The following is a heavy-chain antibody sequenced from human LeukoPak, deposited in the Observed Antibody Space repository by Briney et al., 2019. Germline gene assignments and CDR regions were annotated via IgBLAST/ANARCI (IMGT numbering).Heavy chain of an antibody. CDR1: GFTVSSNY. CDR3: ARVADYREYLDY. J-gene: IGHJ4*02. V-gene: IGHV3-66*01. CDR2: IYSGGST. Sequence: GGSLRLSCAASGFTVSSNYMSWARQAPGKGLEWVSVIYSGGSTYYADSVKGRFTISRDNSKNTLYLQINGLRAEDTAVYYCARVADYREYLDYWGQGTLVTVSS. D-gene: IGHD4/OR15-4a*01.